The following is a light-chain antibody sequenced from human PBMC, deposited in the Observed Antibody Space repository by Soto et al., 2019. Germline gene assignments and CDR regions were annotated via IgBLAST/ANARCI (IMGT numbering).Light chain of an antibody. CDR2: DAS. CDR3: QQRSNWL. V-gene: IGKV3-11*01. J-gene: IGKJ3*01. Sequence: ENVFTQSPATLSLSPGERATLSCRASQSVSNYVAWYQQKPGPAPRLLIYDASNRATGIPARFSGSGSGTDFTLTISSLEPEDFAVYYCQQRSNWLFGPGTKVDIK. CDR1: QSVSNY.